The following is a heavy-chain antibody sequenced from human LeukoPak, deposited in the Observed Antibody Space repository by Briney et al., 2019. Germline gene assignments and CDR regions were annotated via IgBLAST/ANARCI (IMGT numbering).Heavy chain of an antibody. J-gene: IGHJ4*02. CDR1: GFTFSSYS. CDR2: ISSSSSYI. CDR3: ARDSRDSFDY. Sequence: AGGSLRLSCAASGFTFSSYSMNWVRQAPGKGLEWVSSISSSSSYIYYADSVQGRFTISRDNAKNSLYLQMSSLGAEDTAVYYCARDSRDSFDYWGQGTLVTVSS. V-gene: IGHV3-21*01.